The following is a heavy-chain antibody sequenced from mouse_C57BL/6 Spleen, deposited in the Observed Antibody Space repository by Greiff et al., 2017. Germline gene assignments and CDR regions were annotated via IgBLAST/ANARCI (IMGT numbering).Heavy chain of an antibody. V-gene: IGHV5-6*01. Sequence: EVMLVESGGDLVKPGGSLNLSCAASGFTFSSYGMSWVRQTPDKRLEWVATISSGGSYTYYPDSVKGRFTISRDNAKNTLYLQMSSLKSEDTAMYYCAREGYGSSGFAYWGQGTLVTVSA. CDR2: ISSGGSYT. CDR1: GFTFSSYG. D-gene: IGHD1-1*01. CDR3: AREGYGSSGFAY. J-gene: IGHJ3*01.